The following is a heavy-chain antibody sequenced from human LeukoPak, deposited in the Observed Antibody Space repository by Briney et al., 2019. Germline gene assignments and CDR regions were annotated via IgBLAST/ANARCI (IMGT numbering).Heavy chain of an antibody. CDR1: GVTFSSDT. D-gene: IGHD2-15*01. J-gene: IGHJ4*02. CDR3: ANIPSGYCSGGSCYGGDY. V-gene: IGHV3-23*01. Sequence: PGGSLRLSCAASGVTFSSDTISWVRQAPGQGLEWVSAISGSGGSTYYADSVKGRFTISRDNSKNTLYLQMNTLRAEDTAVYYCANIPSGYCSGGSCYGGDYWGQGTLVTVSS. CDR2: ISGSGGST.